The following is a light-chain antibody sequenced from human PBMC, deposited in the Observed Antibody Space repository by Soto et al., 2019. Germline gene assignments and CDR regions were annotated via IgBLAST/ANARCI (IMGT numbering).Light chain of an antibody. J-gene: IGKJ2*01. CDR2: WAS. CDR1: QSILFNSNNKNY. CDR3: QQYFTSPYT. Sequence: DIVMTQSPDSLAVSPGERATINCKSSQSILFNSNNKNYLAWYQRKPGQPPKLLIYWASTRESGVPDRFSGSGSGTEFTLTISSLQAEDVAVYYCQQYFTSPYTFGQGTKLEIK. V-gene: IGKV4-1*01.